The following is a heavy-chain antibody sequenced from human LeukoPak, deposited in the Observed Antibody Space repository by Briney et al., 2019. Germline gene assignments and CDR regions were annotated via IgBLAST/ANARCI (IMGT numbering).Heavy chain of an antibody. CDR3: AKGRGPTPLGDAGADV. CDR2: VWFDNSNQ. V-gene: IGHV3-33*06. D-gene: IGHD1-26*01. Sequence: GGSLRLSCTASGFKFNDYGMYWVRLPPQKGPEWVALVWFDNSNQHYADSVKGRFFISGNNDDNTLFLHMNSLTVEDTAVYYCAKGRGPTPLGDAGADVWGKGTAVAVSA. CDR1: GFKFNDYG. J-gene: IGHJ6*04.